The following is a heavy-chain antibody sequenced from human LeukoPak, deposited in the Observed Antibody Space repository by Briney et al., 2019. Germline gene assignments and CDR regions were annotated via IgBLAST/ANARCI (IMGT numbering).Heavy chain of an antibody. CDR2: IKSKTDGGTT. D-gene: IGHD3-9*01. CDR1: GFTFSNAW. CDR3: AKEVSIYDILTGYYVGY. Sequence: GGSLRLSCAASGFTFSNAWMSWVRQAPGKGLEWVGRIKSKTDGGTTDYAAPVKGRFTISRDNSKNTLYLQMNSLRAEDTAVYYCAKEVSIYDILTGYYVGYWGQGTLVTVSS. V-gene: IGHV3-15*01. J-gene: IGHJ4*02.